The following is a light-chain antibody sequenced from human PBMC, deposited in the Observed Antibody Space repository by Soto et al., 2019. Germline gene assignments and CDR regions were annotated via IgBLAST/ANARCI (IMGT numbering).Light chain of an antibody. Sequence: QSVLTQPASVSGSPGQSITISCTGTSSDVGGYNYVSWYQQHPGKAPKLMIYDVSNRPSGVSNRFSGSKSGNTASLIISGLQAEDEADYYCSSYTSITTYVVFGGGTKLTVL. CDR3: SSYTSITTYVV. V-gene: IGLV2-14*01. CDR2: DVS. CDR1: SSDVGGYNY. J-gene: IGLJ2*01.